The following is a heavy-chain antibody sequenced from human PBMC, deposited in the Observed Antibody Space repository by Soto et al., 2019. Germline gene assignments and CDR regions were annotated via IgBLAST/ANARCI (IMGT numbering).Heavy chain of an antibody. D-gene: IGHD6-13*01. CDR2: IYYSGST. CDR1: GGSISSGGYY. Sequence: SETLSLTCTVSGGSISSGGYYLSWIRQHPGKGLEWIGYIYYSGSTYYNPSLKSRVTISVDTSKNQFSLKLSSVTAADTAVYYCARDRAAAGMIFDYWGQGTLVTVSS. J-gene: IGHJ4*02. V-gene: IGHV4-31*03. CDR3: ARDRAAAGMIFDY.